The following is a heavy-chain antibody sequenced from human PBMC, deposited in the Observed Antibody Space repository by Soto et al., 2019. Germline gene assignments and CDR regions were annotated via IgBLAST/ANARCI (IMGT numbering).Heavy chain of an antibody. CDR2: IFYNGTT. CDR3: ARGKGTHRY. D-gene: IGHD3-10*01. J-gene: IGHJ4*02. CDR1: GVSLTSYY. Sequence: QVQLQESGPGLVNPSETLSLTCSVSGVSLTSYYWSWIRQTPGKTLEWIGCIFYNGTTNYNPSLKSRVTISLDMSKNQFSLKLKSVSAEDTALYYCARGKGTHRYWGPGTLVTVSS. V-gene: IGHV4-59*01.